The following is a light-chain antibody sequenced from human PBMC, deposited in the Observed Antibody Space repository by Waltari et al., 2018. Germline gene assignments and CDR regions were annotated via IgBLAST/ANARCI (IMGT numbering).Light chain of an antibody. Sequence: EIVLTPSPGTLSLSPGARATLSCRASQSVTRTLAWYQQKPGQAPRLLIYDTSTRATGIPDRFSGSGFGTDFSLTISRLEPEDFAVYYCQKYGTLPATFGQGTKVEIK. CDR3: QKYGTLPAT. CDR1: QSVTRT. J-gene: IGKJ1*01. V-gene: IGKV3-20*01. CDR2: DTS.